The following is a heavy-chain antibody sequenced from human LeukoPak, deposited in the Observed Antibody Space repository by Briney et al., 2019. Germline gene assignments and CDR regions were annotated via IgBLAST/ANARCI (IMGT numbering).Heavy chain of an antibody. CDR1: GLTFSSYA. D-gene: IGHD6-19*01. CDR3: ARSLRYSSGWYNY. CDR2: ISYDGSNK. V-gene: IGHV3-30*01. Sequence: GGSLRLSCAASGLTFSSYAMHWVRQAPGKGLEWVAVISYDGSNKFYADSVKGRFTVSRDNSKNTLYLQMNSLRAEDTAVYYCARSLRYSSGWYNYWGQGTLVTVSS. J-gene: IGHJ4*02.